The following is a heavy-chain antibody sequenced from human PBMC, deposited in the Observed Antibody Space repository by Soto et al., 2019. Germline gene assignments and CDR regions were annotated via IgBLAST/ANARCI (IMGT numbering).Heavy chain of an antibody. V-gene: IGHV3-15*01. CDR1: GFTFSNAW. D-gene: IGHD5-12*01. Sequence: GGSLRLSCAASGFTFSNAWMSWVRQAPGKGLEWVGRIKTKTDGGTTDHAAPVKGRFSISRDDSKNTLYLQMDSLKTEDTAVYYCTREDSGYDSRGDYWGQGTLVTVSS. CDR3: TREDSGYDSRGDY. CDR2: IKTKTDGGTT. J-gene: IGHJ4*02.